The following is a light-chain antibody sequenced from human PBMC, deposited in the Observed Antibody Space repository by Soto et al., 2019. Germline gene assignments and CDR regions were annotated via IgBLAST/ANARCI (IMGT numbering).Light chain of an antibody. CDR3: KQLNSYPYT. CDR2: AAS. CDR1: QGISSY. V-gene: IGKV1-9*01. Sequence: IQLTQSPSSLSASVGDRVTITCRASQGISSYLAWYQQKPGKAHKLLIYAASTLQSGVPSRFSGSGSGTDFTLTIRSLQPEDFATYYCKQLNSYPYTFGQGTRLEIK. J-gene: IGKJ5*01.